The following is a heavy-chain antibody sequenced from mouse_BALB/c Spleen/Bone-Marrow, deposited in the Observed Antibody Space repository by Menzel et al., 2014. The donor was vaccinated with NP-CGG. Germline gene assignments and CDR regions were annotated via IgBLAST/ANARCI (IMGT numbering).Heavy chain of an antibody. CDR1: GFDFSRYW. CDR2: INPDSNTI. Sequence: DVQLVESGGGLVQPGGSLKLSCAASGFDFSRYWMSGVRQAPGKGLEWIGEINPDSNTINYTPSLKDKFIISRDNAKNTLYLQMSKVRSEDTALYYCSRLGYYGGFAYWGQGTLVTVSA. D-gene: IGHD2-3*01. CDR3: SRLGYYGGFAY. J-gene: IGHJ3*01. V-gene: IGHV4-1*02.